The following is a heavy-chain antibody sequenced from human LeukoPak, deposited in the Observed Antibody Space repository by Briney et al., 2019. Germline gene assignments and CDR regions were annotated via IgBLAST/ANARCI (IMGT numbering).Heavy chain of an antibody. CDR1: GGSISSGSYY. CDR3: ARDRGRWLKLSFYYYMDV. J-gene: IGHJ6*03. D-gene: IGHD5-24*01. Sequence: SQTLSLTCTVSGGSISSGSYYWSWIRQPAGKGLEWIGRINTSGSTNYNPSLKSRVTISVDTSKNQFSLKLSSVTAAGTAVYYCARDRGRWLKLSFYYYMDVWGKGTTVTISS. CDR2: INTSGST. V-gene: IGHV4-61*02.